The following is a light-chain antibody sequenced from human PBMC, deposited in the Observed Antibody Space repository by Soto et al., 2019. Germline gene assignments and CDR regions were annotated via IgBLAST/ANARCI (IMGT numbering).Light chain of an antibody. CDR1: QSITSY. CDR3: QQSYSTLGLT. V-gene: IGKV1-39*01. Sequence: DIQMNQSPSSLSASVGDRVTITCRASQSITSYLNWYQQKPGKAPKLLIYAASSLQSGVPSRFSGSGSGTDFTLTISSLQPEDFATYYCQQSYSTLGLTFGGGTKVEIK. J-gene: IGKJ4*01. CDR2: AAS.